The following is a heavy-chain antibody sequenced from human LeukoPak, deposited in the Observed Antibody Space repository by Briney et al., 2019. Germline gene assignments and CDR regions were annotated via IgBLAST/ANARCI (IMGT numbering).Heavy chain of an antibody. CDR1: LGSLTITNY. CDR2: VNLQGST. J-gene: IGHJ4*02. Sequence: SGTLSLTCGVSLGSLTITNYWTWVRQPPGKGLEWIGEVNLQGSTNYNPSLMGRVAISVDTSENHISLQLTSVTAADTAVYYCAREGGPYRPLDYSGQGTLVTVSS. V-gene: IGHV4-4*02. CDR3: AREGGPYRPLDY.